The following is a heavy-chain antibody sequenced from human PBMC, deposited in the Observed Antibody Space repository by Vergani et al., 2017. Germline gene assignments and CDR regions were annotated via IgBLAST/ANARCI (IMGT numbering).Heavy chain of an antibody. D-gene: IGHD3-22*01. CDR3: ARPMIVVVITTLDYYGMDV. CDR2: IRYDGSNK. CDR1: GFTFSSYG. Sequence: QVQLVESGGGVVQPGGSLGLSCAASGFTFSSYGMHWVRQAPGKGLEWVAFIRYDGSNKYYADSVKGRFTISRDNSKNTLYLQMNSLRAEDTAVYYCARPMIVVVITTLDYYGMDVWGQGTTVTVSS. J-gene: IGHJ6*02. V-gene: IGHV3-30*02.